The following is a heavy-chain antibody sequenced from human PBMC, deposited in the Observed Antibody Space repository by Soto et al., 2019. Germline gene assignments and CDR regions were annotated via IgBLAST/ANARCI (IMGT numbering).Heavy chain of an antibody. CDR3: AITGYSSSLVDY. V-gene: IGHV5-10-1*01. CDR1: GYSFTSYW. Sequence: GESLRISCKGPGYSFTSYWIIWVLQMPGKGLEWMGRIDPSDSYINYSPSFQGHVTISADKSISTAYLQWSSLKASDTAMYYCAITGYSSSLVDYWGQGTMVTGSS. J-gene: IGHJ4*02. D-gene: IGHD6-13*01. CDR2: IDPSDSYI.